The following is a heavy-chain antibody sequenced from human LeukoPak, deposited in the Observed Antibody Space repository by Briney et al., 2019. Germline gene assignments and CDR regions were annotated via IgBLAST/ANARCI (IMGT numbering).Heavy chain of an antibody. Sequence: SETLSLTCAVSGVSITSDTYYWSWIRQPPGTGLEWIGYILHSGSTYHNPSLKSRVTISVDTSKNQFSLKLSSVTAADTAVYFCARTRDFWSAYFDYWGQGILVTVSS. CDR2: ILHSGST. V-gene: IGHV4-30-2*01. D-gene: IGHD3-3*01. J-gene: IGHJ4*02. CDR1: GVSITSDTYY. CDR3: ARTRDFWSAYFDY.